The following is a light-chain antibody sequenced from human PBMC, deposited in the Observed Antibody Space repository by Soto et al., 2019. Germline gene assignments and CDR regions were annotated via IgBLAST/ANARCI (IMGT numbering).Light chain of an antibody. CDR3: QQYDNYPLT. J-gene: IGKJ4*01. Sequence: DIQMTQSPSSVSASVGDRVTITCRASQSINNWLAWYQQKPGKAPKFLIYDASNLESGVPSRFGGSASGTEFTLTISSLQPDDFATYYCQQYDNYPLTFGGGTKVDIK. CDR1: QSINNW. V-gene: IGKV1-5*01. CDR2: DAS.